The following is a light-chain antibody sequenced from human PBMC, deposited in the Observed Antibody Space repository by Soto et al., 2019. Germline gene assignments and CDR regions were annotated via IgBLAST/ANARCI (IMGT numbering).Light chain of an antibody. CDR3: TSYTTSSTWV. CDR2: EVS. V-gene: IGLV2-14*01. J-gene: IGLJ3*02. Sequence: QSVLTQPTSVSGSPGQSITISCTGVSSDIGGYNHVSWYQQHPGKVPRLLIYEVSYRPSGVSNRFSGSKSGNTASLTISGLQAEDEGDYYCTSYTTSSTWVFGGGTKLTVL. CDR1: SSDIGGYNH.